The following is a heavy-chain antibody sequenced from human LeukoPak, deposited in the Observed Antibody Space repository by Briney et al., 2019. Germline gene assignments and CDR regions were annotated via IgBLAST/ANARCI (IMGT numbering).Heavy chain of an antibody. J-gene: IGHJ4*02. D-gene: IGHD2-2*01. CDR1: GFTFSSYA. CDR3: ARSAGYCSSTSCYYYDY. V-gene: IGHV3-30*04. Sequence: GGSLRLSCAASGFTFSSYAMHWVSQAPGKGLEWVAVISYDGSNKYYADSVKGRFTISRDNSKNTLYLQMNSLRAEDTAVYYCARSAGYCSSTSCYYYDYWGQGTLVTVSS. CDR2: ISYDGSNK.